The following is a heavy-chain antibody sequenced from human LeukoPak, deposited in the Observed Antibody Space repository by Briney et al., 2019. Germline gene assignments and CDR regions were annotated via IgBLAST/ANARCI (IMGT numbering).Heavy chain of an antibody. D-gene: IGHD3-22*01. CDR1: GFTFSSYE. CDR3: AKRPWYYYDSSGYYDY. J-gene: IGHJ4*02. CDR2: ISSSGSTI. V-gene: IGHV3-48*03. Sequence: GGSLRLSCAASGFTFSSYEMNWVRQAPGKGLEWVSYISSSGSTIYYADSVKGRFTIYREHSKKTVYLQMNSLSAEDTAVYYCAKRPWYYYDSSGYYDYWGQGTLVTVSS.